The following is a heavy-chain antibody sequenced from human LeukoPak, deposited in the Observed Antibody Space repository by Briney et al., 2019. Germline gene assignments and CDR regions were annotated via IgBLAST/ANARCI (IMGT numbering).Heavy chain of an antibody. V-gene: IGHV1-2*02. CDR1: GYIFTDYY. CDR3: ARGLYYGGNQRAHDAFDI. J-gene: IGHJ3*02. D-gene: IGHD4-23*01. CDR2: FIPASGGT. Sequence: ASVKVSCKASGYIFTDYYMHWVRQAPGQGLEWMGWFIPASGGTKYAQKFQGRVTMTRDTSINTAYMELSSLGLDDTAVYYCARGLYYGGNQRAHDAFDIWGQGTLVTVSS.